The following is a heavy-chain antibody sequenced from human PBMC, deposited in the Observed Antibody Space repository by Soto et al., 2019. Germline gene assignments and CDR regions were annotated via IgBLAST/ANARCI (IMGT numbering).Heavy chain of an antibody. J-gene: IGHJ4*01. D-gene: IGHD4-17*01. Sequence: GESLKISCQASGYTFSSYWIAWVRQMPGKGLEWVGIIYPGDSETRYSPSLPGQVTISADRSTTTAYLQWSSLKASDSGTYYCARFSVTLTVTKMSSLNNWGRGTLVTVSS. CDR2: IYPGDSET. CDR1: GYTFSSYW. CDR3: ARFSVTLTVTKMSSLNN. V-gene: IGHV5-51*01.